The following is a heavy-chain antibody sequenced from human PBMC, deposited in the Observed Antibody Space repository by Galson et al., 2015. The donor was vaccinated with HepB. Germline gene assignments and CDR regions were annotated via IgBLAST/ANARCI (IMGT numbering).Heavy chain of an antibody. Sequence: SLRLSCAASGFTVSSNYMSWVRQAPGKGLEWVSVIYSGGSTYYADSVKGRFTISRDNSKNTLYLQMNSLRAEDTAVYYCARDRVKVGSGWSLSMDVWGKGTTVTVSS. V-gene: IGHV3-53*01. J-gene: IGHJ6*03. CDR1: GFTVSSNY. CDR2: IYSGGST. D-gene: IGHD6-19*01. CDR3: ARDRVKVGSGWSLSMDV.